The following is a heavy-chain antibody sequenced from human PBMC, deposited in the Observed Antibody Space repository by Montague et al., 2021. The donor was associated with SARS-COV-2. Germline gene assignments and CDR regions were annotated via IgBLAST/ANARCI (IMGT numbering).Heavy chain of an antibody. CDR2: IYHTGIT. CDR1: GDFISSTVYY. Sequence: SETLSLTCTVAGDFISSTVYYWGWMRQPPGKRLEWIGTIYHTGITQYXXXVESRVTLSVDTSKNQLSLNVTSVTAADTAVYFCVRVAWFGELSLADYWGQGTLVAVSS. CDR3: VRVAWFGELSLADY. J-gene: IGHJ4*02. V-gene: IGHV4-39*07. D-gene: IGHD3-10*01.